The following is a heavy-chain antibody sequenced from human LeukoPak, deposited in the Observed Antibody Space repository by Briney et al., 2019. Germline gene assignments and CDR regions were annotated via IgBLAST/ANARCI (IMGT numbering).Heavy chain of an antibody. V-gene: IGHV1-2*02. CDR1: GYTFTGYY. CDR3: AREYSDGGNSWVDY. J-gene: IGHJ4*02. D-gene: IGHD4-23*01. CDR2: INPNSGGT. Sequence: ASVKVSCKASGYTFTGYYIHWVRQAPGQGLEWMGWINPNSGGTNYAQKFQGRVTMTRDTSISTAYMELSRLRSDDTAVYYCAREYSDGGNSWVDYWGQGTLVTVSS.